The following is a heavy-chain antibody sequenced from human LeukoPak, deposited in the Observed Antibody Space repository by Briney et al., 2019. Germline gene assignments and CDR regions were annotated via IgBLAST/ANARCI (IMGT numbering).Heavy chain of an antibody. V-gene: IGHV3-74*01. J-gene: IGHJ5*02. CDR3: AKDAITFYDSSGYYGENWFDP. CDR2: ITGDGSST. D-gene: IGHD3-22*01. CDR1: GFTFSSYW. Sequence: GGSLRLSYAASGFTFSSYWMHWVRQAPGKGLVWVSRITGDGSSTTYADSVKGRFTISRDNSKNTLYLQMNSLRAEDTAVYYCAKDAITFYDSSGYYGENWFDPWGQGTLVTVSS.